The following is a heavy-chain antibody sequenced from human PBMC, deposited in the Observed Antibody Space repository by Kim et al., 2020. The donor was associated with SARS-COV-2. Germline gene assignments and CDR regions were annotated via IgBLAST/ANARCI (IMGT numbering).Heavy chain of an antibody. Sequence: TDYAPPVKGRLTISRDDSKNTLYLQMNSLKTEDTAVYYCTTIAAAGIDDYWGQGTLVTVSS. V-gene: IGHV3-15*01. CDR3: TTIAAAGIDDY. J-gene: IGHJ4*02. D-gene: IGHD6-13*01. CDR2: T.